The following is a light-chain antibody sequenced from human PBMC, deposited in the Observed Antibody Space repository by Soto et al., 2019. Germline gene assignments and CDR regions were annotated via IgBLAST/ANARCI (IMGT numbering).Light chain of an antibody. J-gene: IGKJ1*01. V-gene: IGKV3-15*01. CDR3: QQYDNWPRT. CDR2: GAS. CDR1: QSVSSN. Sequence: EIVMTQSPVTLSVSPGERATLSCRASQSVSSNLAWYQQKPGQAPRLFIYGASTRATGIPARFSGSRPGTEFTLTISSLQSEDFAIYYCQQYDNWPRTFGQGTKVEI.